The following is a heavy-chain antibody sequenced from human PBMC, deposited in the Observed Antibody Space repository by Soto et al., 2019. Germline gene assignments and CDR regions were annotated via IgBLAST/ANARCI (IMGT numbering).Heavy chain of an antibody. CDR3: AKVPKYYYDSSGSLDY. CDR1: GFTFNTHW. D-gene: IGHD3-22*01. CDR2: TKPDGSEK. Sequence: PGGSLRLSCAASGFTFNTHWMSWVRQAPGKGLEWVAHTKPDGSEKYYVDSARGRFTISRDNSKNTLYLQMNSLRAEDTAVYYCAKVPKYYYDSSGSLDYWGQGTLVTVSS. V-gene: IGHV3-7*03. J-gene: IGHJ4*02.